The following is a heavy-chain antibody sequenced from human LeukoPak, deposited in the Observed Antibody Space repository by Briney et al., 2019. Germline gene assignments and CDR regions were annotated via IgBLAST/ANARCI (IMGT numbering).Heavy chain of an antibody. CDR3: ARATAFDY. CDR1: GGSFSGYY. V-gene: IGHV4-34*01. CDR2: INHSGST. Sequence: SETLSLTCAVYGGSFSGYYWSWIRQPPGKGLEWIGEINHSGSTNYNLSLKSRVTISVDTSKNQFSLKLSSVTAADTAVYYCARATAFDYWGQGTLVTVSS. J-gene: IGHJ4*02.